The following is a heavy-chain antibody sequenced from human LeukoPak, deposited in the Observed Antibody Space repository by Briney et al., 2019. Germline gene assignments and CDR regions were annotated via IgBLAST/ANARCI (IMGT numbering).Heavy chain of an antibody. J-gene: IGHJ4*02. CDR1: GYTFTGYC. CDR2: INPNSGGT. CDR3: ARGPSQYYYDSSGYYALDY. D-gene: IGHD3-22*01. V-gene: IGHV1-2*02. Sequence: ASVKVSCKASGYTFTGYCMHWVRQAPGQGLEWMGWINPNSGGTNYAQKFQGRVTMTRDTSISTAYMELSRLRSDDTAVYYCARGPSQYYYDSSGYYALDYWGQGTLVTVSS.